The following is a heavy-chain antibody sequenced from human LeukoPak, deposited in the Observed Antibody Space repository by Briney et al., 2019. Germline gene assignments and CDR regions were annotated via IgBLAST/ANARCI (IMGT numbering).Heavy chain of an antibody. Sequence: PGGSLRLSCAASGFTVSSTYMTWVRQAPGKGLEWVSVIYSGGSTYYANSVKGRFNISRDNSKTTLYLQMNSLRAEDTAVYYCAREGAGYHNAFDIWGQGTTVTVSS. V-gene: IGHV3-53*01. J-gene: IGHJ3*02. CDR2: IYSGGST. CDR1: GFTVSSTY. D-gene: IGHD6-25*01. CDR3: AREGAGYHNAFDI.